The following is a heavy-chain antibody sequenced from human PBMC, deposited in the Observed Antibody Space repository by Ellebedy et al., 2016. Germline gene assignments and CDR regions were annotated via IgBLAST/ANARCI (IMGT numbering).Heavy chain of an antibody. D-gene: IGHD3-10*01. CDR2: INHSGST. Sequence: SETLSLTCAVYGGSFSGYYWSWIRQPPGKGLEWIGEINHSGSTNYNPSLKSRVTISVDTSKNQFSLKLSSVTAADTAVYYCARGLSYYYGSGSYYKIVFQSGAFDIWGQGTMVTVSS. V-gene: IGHV4-34*01. CDR3: ARGLSYYYGSGSYYKIVFQSGAFDI. CDR1: GGSFSGYY. J-gene: IGHJ3*02.